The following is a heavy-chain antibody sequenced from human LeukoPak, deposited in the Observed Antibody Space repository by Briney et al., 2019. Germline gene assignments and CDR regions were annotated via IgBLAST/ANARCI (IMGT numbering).Heavy chain of an antibody. CDR3: TRGSGRLEY. CDR1: GFNFGDFP. V-gene: IGHV3-49*04. Sequence: GGSLRLSCSTSGFNFGDFPMAWVRQAPGKGLEWVGYIRAKAYGGTAEYGPSEKGRFFVSRDDAKGIAYLQMNSLKSEDTAVYYCTRGSGRLEYWGQGTLVSVSS. D-gene: IGHD1-26*01. J-gene: IGHJ4*02. CDR2: IRAKAYGGTA.